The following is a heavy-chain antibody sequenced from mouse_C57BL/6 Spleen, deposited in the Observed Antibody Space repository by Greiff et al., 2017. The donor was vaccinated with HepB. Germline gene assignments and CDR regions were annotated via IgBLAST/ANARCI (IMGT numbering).Heavy chain of an antibody. V-gene: IGHV5-4*01. J-gene: IGHJ2*01. D-gene: IGHD2-1*01. CDR2: ISDGGSYT. CDR1: GFTFSSYA. CDR3: AREGYYGNPGWFDY. Sequence: EVKVEESGGGLVKPGGSLKLSCAASGFTFSSYAMSWVRQTPEKRLEWVATISDGGSYTYYPDNVKGRFTISRDNAKNNLYLQMSHLKSEDTAMYYCAREGYYGNPGWFDYWGQGTTLTVSS.